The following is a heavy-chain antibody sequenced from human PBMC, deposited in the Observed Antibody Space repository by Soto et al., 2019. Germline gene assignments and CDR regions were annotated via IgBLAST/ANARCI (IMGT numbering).Heavy chain of an antibody. J-gene: IGHJ4*02. Sequence: EVQLLESGGGLVQPGGSLRLSCAASGFTFSNYAMNWVRQAPGKGLEWVSTISSSSGSTYYADSVKGRFTISRDNSKNFRYLKMNSLRGADTAVYYCAKVGSERYSVQHSDYWGQGTRVTISS. CDR2: ISSSSGST. V-gene: IGHV3-23*01. CDR1: GFTFSNYA. CDR3: AKVGSERYSVQHSDY. D-gene: IGHD5-12*01.